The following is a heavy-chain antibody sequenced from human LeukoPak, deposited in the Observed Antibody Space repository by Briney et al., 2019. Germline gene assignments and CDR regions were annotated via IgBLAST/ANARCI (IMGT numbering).Heavy chain of an antibody. CDR1: GFTFSSYA. V-gene: IGHV3-30-3*01. CDR3: ARRGYSGYDPPDY. D-gene: IGHD5-12*01. Sequence: GGSLRLSCAASGFTFSSYAMHWVRQAPGKGLEWVAIISYDGSIKYYADSVKGRFTISRDNSKNTLYLQMNSLRAEDTAVYYCARRGYSGYDPPDYWGQGTLVTVSS. J-gene: IGHJ4*02. CDR2: ISYDGSIK.